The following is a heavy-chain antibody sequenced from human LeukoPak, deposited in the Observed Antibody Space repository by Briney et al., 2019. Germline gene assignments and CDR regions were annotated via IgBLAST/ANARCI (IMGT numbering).Heavy chain of an antibody. J-gene: IGHJ5*02. CDR1: GGSFSGYH. CDR2: ISHTGIA. V-gene: IGHV4-34*01. CDR3: ARGSFTMVRGVTIGNNWFDP. D-gene: IGHD3-10*01. Sequence: SETLSLTCAVYGGSFSGYHWSWIRQSPGKGLEWIGEISHTGIASYNPSLKSRVAISVDASKNQFSLKLSSVTAADTAVYYCARGSFTMVRGVTIGNNWFDPWGQGTLVTVSS.